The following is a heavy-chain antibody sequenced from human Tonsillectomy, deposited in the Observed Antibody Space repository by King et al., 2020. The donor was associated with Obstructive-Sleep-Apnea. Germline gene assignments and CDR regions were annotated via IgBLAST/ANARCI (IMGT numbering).Heavy chain of an antibody. CDR3: AKEEGSGWGDC. CDR1: GFTFNSYG. CDR2: IGYDGSKK. Sequence: VQLVESGGGVVQPGGSLRLSCAASGFTFNSYGMYWVRQAPVKGLEWVTYIGYDGSKKYYGDSVRGRFTISRDNSKNTLYLQMNSLRAEDTAVYYCAKEEGSGWGDCWGQGTLVTVSS. D-gene: IGHD6-19*01. J-gene: IGHJ4*02. V-gene: IGHV3-30*02.